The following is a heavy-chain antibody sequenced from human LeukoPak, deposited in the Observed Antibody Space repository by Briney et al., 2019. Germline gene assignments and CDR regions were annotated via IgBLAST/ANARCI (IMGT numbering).Heavy chain of an antibody. J-gene: IGHJ4*02. CDR2: INSGGTTT. V-gene: IGHV3-21*06. CDR3: LRGDSRDF. Sequence: GGSLRLSCAACGFAFSTYTMNWARQAPGKGLEWVAYINSGGTTTHYADSVKGRFTISRDNAQNVLYLQMNGLRVDDAAVYYCLRGDSRDFWGQGTLVTVSS. D-gene: IGHD3-22*01. CDR1: GFAFSTYT.